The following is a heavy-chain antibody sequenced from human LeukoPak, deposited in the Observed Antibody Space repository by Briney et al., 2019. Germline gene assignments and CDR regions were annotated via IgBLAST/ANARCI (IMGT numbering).Heavy chain of an antibody. CDR2: ISYDGSNK. CDR1: GFTFSSYA. CDR3: ARVGGERWFGLIDY. Sequence: PGGSLRLSCAASGFTFSSYAMHWVRQAPGKGLEWVAVISYDGSNKYYADSVKGRFTISRDNSKDTLYLQMNSLRAEDTAAYYCARVGGERWFGLIDYGGQGTLVTVSS. D-gene: IGHD3-10*01. J-gene: IGHJ4*02. V-gene: IGHV3-30-3*01.